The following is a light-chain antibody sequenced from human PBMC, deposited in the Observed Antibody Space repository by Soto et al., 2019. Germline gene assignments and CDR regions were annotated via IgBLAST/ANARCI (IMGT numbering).Light chain of an antibody. V-gene: IGLV2-14*01. CDR3: CSYTSSTTLL. CDR1: SSDVGAYNY. Sequence: QSVLTQPASVSGSPGQSITISCTGTSSDVGAYNYVSWYQQHPGKAPKLMIYEVSNRPSGVSNRFSGSKSGNTASLTISGLQAEDESDYYCCSYTSSTTLLFGGGTQLTVL. CDR2: EVS. J-gene: IGLJ7*01.